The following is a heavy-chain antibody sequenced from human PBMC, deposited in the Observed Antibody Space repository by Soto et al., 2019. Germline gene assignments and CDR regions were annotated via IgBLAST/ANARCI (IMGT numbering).Heavy chain of an antibody. D-gene: IGHD2-15*01. Sequence: EVKLLESGGGLVQPGESLRLSCAFSGFIFGNYMMTWVRQAPGKGLEWVSTIRDGGESTYYADSVKGRFTISRDNSKNKLYLQMDSLGVEDTAVYYCAPHVHCSGGSCHYDAFDIRGQGTMVTVSS. CDR3: APHVHCSGGSCHYDAFDI. CDR1: GFIFGNYM. J-gene: IGHJ3*02. CDR2: IRDGGEST. V-gene: IGHV3-23*01.